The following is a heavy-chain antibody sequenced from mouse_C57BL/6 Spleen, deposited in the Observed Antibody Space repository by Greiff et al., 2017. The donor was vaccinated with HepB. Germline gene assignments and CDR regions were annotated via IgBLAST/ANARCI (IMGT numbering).Heavy chain of an antibody. CDR2: IDPANGNT. V-gene: IGHV14-3*01. Sequence: EVKLVESVAELVRPGASVKLSCTASGFNIKNTYMHWVKQRPEQGLEWIGRIDPANGNTKYAPKFQGKATITADTSSNTAYLQLSSLTSEDTAIYYCARSYYGSSYVGWYFDVWGTGTTVTVSS. J-gene: IGHJ1*03. CDR1: GFNIKNTY. D-gene: IGHD1-1*01. CDR3: ARSYYGSSYVGWYFDV.